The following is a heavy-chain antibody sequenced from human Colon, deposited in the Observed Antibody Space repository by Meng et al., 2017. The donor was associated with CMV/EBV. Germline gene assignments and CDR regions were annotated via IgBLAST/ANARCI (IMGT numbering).Heavy chain of an antibody. V-gene: IGHV1-2*02. Sequence: QVQWLRSGAGGKEPGASVKVSCKASGYTFSYYYMTGVRQAPGQGLEWIGWIRSDGSATNYAQKFRGRVTMTRDASVSTAYMELSGLTSDDTAVYFCVRSSGWSLFDYWGPGALVTVSS. CDR1: GYTFSYYY. D-gene: IGHD6-19*01. J-gene: IGHJ4*02. CDR2: IRSDGSAT. CDR3: VRSSGWSLFDY.